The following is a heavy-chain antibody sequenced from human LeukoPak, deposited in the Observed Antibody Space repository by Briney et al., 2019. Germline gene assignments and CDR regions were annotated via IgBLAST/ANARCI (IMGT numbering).Heavy chain of an antibody. CDR2: ITRDGTWT. Sequence: GESLRLACAASGFSFHDYTLHWVRQAPGKGLEWVSLITRDGTWTYYADSVKGRFTISRDTSKNSLYLQMDSLRAEDTGLYYCATERSRYFENWGQGTLVTVSS. CDR3: ATERSRYFEN. V-gene: IGHV3-43*01. J-gene: IGHJ4*02. D-gene: IGHD3-16*01. CDR1: GFSFHDYT.